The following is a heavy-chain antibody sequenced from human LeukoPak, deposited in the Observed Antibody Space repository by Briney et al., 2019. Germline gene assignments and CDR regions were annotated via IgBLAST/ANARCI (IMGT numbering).Heavy chain of an antibody. CDR1: GLIFSDHA. D-gene: IGHD3-10*01. V-gene: IGHV3-43*02. CDR2: ISGDGGSA. CDR3: AKGKAFYGSGSYSDC. Sequence: GGPLRLSCVASGLIFSDHAVHCVPQVPGKGLEWGSLISGDGGSAYYTASVKGRFTISRDNSENSLSLQMSSLRTEDTALYYCAKGKAFYGSGSYSDCWGQGTLVTVSS. J-gene: IGHJ4*02.